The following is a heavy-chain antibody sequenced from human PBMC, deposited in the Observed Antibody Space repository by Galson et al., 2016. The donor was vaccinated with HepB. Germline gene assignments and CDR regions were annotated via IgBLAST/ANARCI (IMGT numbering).Heavy chain of an antibody. D-gene: IGHD1-26*01. CDR2: IIPVFGSA. J-gene: IGHJ6*03. Sequence: SVKVSCRASGLTFYSYAFSWVRQAPGQGLEWVGGIIPVFGSANYARVLRDRVTLTANESTSTVYMELRSLRSDDTAVFYCATAPRYSGSDSRRSHYYYNTGVWGQGTTVIVSS. CDR1: GLTFYSYA. V-gene: IGHV1-69*13. CDR3: ATAPRYSGSDSRRSHYYYNTGV.